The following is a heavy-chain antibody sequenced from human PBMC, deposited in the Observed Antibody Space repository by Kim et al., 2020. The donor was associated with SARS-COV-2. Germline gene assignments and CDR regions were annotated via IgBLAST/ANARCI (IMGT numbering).Heavy chain of an antibody. V-gene: IGHV4-34*01. D-gene: IGHD3-22*01. CDR1: GGSFNDYY. CDR3: AGLPRMIHYYYTGLDV. CDR2: ITHTGGI. J-gene: IGHJ6*02. Sequence: SETLSLTCAVYGGSFNDYYWAWIRQAPQKGLEWIGDITHTGGIRYNPSLMSRVTISADTSKKQFSLDINVVTGADTAVYFCAGLPRMIHYYYTGLDVWSQGTTVIVSS.